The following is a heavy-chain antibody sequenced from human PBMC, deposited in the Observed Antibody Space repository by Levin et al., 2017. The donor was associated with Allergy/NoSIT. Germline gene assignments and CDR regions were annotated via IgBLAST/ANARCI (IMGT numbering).Heavy chain of an antibody. J-gene: IGHJ2*01. D-gene: IGHD3-9*01. CDR3: AKDAYYDILTGYIPVGYFDL. CDR1: GFTFSSYA. V-gene: IGHV3-23*01. CDR2: ISGSGGST. Sequence: GGSLRLSCAASGFTFSSYAMSWVRQAPGKGLEWVSAISGSGGSTYYADSVKGRFTISRDNSKNTLYLQMNSLRAEDTAVYYCAKDAYYDILTGYIPVGYFDLWGRGTLVTVSS.